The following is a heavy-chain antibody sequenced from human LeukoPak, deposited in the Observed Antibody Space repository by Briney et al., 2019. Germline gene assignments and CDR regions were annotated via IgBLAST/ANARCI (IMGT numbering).Heavy chain of an antibody. CDR1: GFTLSTYS. V-gene: IGHV3-21*04. D-gene: IGHD3-10*01. CDR2: ISSSSLYI. Sequence: GGSLRLSCAASGFTLSTYSLNWVRQAPGKGLEWVSSISSSSLYIYYADSVKGRFTISRDNSKSTLYIQMNSLRAEDTAVYYCARAKPKNMVRGLIMRRESRYYFDYWGQGTLVTVSS. J-gene: IGHJ4*02. CDR3: ARAKPKNMVRGLIMRRESRYYFDY.